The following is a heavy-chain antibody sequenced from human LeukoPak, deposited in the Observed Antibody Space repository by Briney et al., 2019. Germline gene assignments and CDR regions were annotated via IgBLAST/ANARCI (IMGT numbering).Heavy chain of an antibody. V-gene: IGHV4-4*07. Sequence: SETLSLTCTVSGGSISSYYWSWIRQPAGKGLEWIGRIYTSGSTNYNPSLKSRVTMSVDTSKNQFSLKLSSVTAADTAVYYCAKFRGLYYGSGSYPAELDYWGQGTLVTVSS. D-gene: IGHD3-10*01. CDR1: GGSISSYY. J-gene: IGHJ4*02. CDR3: AKFRGLYYGSGSYPAELDY. CDR2: IYTSGST.